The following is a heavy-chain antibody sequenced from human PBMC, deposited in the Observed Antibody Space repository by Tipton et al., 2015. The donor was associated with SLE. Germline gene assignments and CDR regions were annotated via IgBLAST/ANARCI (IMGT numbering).Heavy chain of an antibody. CDR3: ARHEMYYYDSSGYYSDY. J-gene: IGHJ4*02. CDR1: GGSISSDTYY. CDR2: IYTSGST. Sequence: TLSLTCIVSGGSISSDTYYWSWLRQPAGKGLEWIGHIYTSGSTNYNPSLKTRVTISVDTSKNQFSLKLSSVTAADTAVYYCARHEMYYYDSSGYYSDYWGQGTLVTVSS. D-gene: IGHD3-22*01. V-gene: IGHV4-61*09.